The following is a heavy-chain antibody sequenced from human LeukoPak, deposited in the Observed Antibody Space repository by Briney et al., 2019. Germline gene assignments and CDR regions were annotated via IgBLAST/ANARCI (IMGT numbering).Heavy chain of an antibody. D-gene: IGHD3-10*01. CDR3: AREERFGELLYDAFDI. CDR2: IYTSGST. Sequence: SETLSLTCTVSGGSISSYYWSWIRQPAGKGLEWIGRIYTSGSTSYNPSLKSRVTMSVDTSKNQFSLKLSSVTAADTAVYYCAREERFGELLYDAFDIWGQGTMVTVSS. J-gene: IGHJ3*02. V-gene: IGHV4-4*07. CDR1: GGSISSYY.